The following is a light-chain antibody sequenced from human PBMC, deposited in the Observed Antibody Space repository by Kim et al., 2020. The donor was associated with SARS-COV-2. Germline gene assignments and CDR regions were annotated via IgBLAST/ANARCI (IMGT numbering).Light chain of an antibody. CDR3: QQRGNWPLT. J-gene: IGKJ1*01. Sequence: LFPGERAAPSCRARQSVGSSCACDQQKPGQAPRLLIYDAFSRATGIPARFSGSGSGTDFTLTISSLEPEDFAVYYCQQRGNWPLTFGQGPRWISN. CDR1: QSVGSS. CDR2: DAF. V-gene: IGKV3-11*01.